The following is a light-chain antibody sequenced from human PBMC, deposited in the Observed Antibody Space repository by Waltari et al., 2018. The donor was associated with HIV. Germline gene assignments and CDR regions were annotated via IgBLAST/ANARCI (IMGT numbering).Light chain of an antibody. V-gene: IGLV2-14*01. CDR1: SSDVGAYNS. CDR3: SSFTGSNTYV. CDR2: EVN. J-gene: IGLJ1*01. Sequence: QSALTQPASVSGSLGQSITISCPGTSSDVGAYNSVSWYQQRPGKVPKLLIYEVNSRPSGIDKRFSGSKSGNTASLTISGLQVEDEADYYCSSFTGSNTYVFGSGTKITVL.